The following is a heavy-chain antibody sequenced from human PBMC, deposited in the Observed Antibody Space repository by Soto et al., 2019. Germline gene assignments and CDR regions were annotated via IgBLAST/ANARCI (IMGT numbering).Heavy chain of an antibody. Sequence: PSETLSLTCAVSGGSISSSNWWSWVRQPPGEGLEWIGEIYHSGSTNYNPSLKSRVTISVDKSKNQFSLKLSSVTAADTAVYYCARDGYGDYKETYYYYGMDVWGQGTTVTVSS. CDR2: IYHSGST. V-gene: IGHV4-4*02. CDR1: GGSISSSNW. J-gene: IGHJ6*02. D-gene: IGHD4-17*01. CDR3: ARDGYGDYKETYYYYGMDV.